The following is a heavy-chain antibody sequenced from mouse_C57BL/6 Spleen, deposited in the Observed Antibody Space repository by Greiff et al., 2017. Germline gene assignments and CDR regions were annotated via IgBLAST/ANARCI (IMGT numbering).Heavy chain of an antibody. V-gene: IGHV5-4*03. CDR1: GFTFSSYA. Sequence: EVKLVESGGGLVKPGGSLKLSCAASGFTFSSYAMSWVRQTPEKSLEWVATISDGGSYTYYPDNVKGRITISRDNAKNNLYLQMSHLKSEDTAMYYCAREGEWGYALAYWGQGTLVTVSA. CDR3: AREGEWGYALAY. D-gene: IGHD3-1*01. CDR2: ISDGGSYT. J-gene: IGHJ3*01.